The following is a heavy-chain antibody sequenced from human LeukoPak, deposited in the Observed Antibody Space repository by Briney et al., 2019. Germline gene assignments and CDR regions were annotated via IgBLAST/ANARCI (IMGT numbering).Heavy chain of an antibody. CDR1: GGSMSGHF. CDR2: TYYTGST. CDR3: ATDGNMALYWFDP. D-gene: IGHD2/OR15-2a*01. Sequence: PSETLSLTCSVSGGSMSGHFWSWIRQPPAKGLEWIGYTYYTGSTSYNPSLKSRLSISIDTHKNQFSLNLSSVTAADTAVYYCATDGNMALYWFDPWGQGTLVTVSS. J-gene: IGHJ5*02. V-gene: IGHV4-59*11.